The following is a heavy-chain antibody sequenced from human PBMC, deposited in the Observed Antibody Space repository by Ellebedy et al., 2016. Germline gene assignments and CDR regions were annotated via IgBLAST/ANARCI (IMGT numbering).Heavy chain of an antibody. Sequence: ASVKVSCKASGYTFTSYGISWVRQAPGQGLEWMGWISAYNGNTNYAQKLQGRVTMTTDTSTSTAYMELRSLRSDDTAVYYCARGHGGGLQPYLIDYWGQGTLVTVSS. V-gene: IGHV1-18*01. D-gene: IGHD4-11*01. CDR1: GYTFTSYG. CDR2: ISAYNGNT. CDR3: ARGHGGGLQPYLIDY. J-gene: IGHJ4*02.